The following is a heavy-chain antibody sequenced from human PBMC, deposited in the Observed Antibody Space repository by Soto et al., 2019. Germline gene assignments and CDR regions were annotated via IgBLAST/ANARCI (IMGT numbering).Heavy chain of an antibody. Sequence: SVKVSCKASGGTFSSYAISWVRQAPGQGLEWMGGIIPIFGTANYAQKFQGRVTITADESTSTAYMELSSLRSEDTAVYYCARSVYYCTNGVCYMDYYYYGMDVWGQGTTVTVSS. CDR2: IIPIFGTA. D-gene: IGHD2-8*01. J-gene: IGHJ6*02. V-gene: IGHV1-69*13. CDR3: ARSVYYCTNGVCYMDYYYYGMDV. CDR1: GGTFSSYA.